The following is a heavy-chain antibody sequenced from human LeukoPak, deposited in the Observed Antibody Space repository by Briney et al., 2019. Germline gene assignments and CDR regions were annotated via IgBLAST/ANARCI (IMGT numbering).Heavy chain of an antibody. Sequence: ASVKVSCKASGGTFRNYLITWVRQAPGQGLEWMGWINPNSGGTNYAQKFQGRVTMTRDTSISTAYMELSRLRSDDTAVYYCARDYSGSHLFDYWGQGTLVTVSS. D-gene: IGHD1-26*01. J-gene: IGHJ4*02. CDR3: ARDYSGSHLFDY. CDR1: GGTFRNYL. CDR2: INPNSGGT. V-gene: IGHV1-2*02.